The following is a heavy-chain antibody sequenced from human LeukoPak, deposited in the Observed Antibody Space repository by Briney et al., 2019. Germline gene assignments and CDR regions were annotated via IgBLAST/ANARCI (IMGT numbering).Heavy chain of an antibody. D-gene: IGHD3-3*01. CDR2: IYYSGST. J-gene: IGHJ4*02. CDR3: ARLDDWSGHRDY. Sequence: SQTLYLTCTVSGRSISSSCYYWGWIRQPRGKELEWIGSIYYSGSTYDRPSLKRRVTISVDTSKNQFSLKRSSVTAADAAAYYGARLDDWSGHRDYWGQVTLVTVSS. V-gene: IGHV4-39*01. CDR1: GRSISSSCYY.